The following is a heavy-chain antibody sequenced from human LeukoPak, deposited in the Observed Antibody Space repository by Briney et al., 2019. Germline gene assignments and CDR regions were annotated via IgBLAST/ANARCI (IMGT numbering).Heavy chain of an antibody. CDR2: IRQDGSEK. J-gene: IGHJ6*04. CDR1: GFTFSSYW. D-gene: IGHD3-10*02. CDR3: AELGITMIGGV. V-gene: IGHV3-7*01. Sequence: GGSLRLSCAASGFTFSSYWMSWVRQAPGKGLEWVANIRQDGSEKNYVDSVKGRFTISRDNAKNSLYLQMNSLRAEDTAVYYCAELGITMIGGVWGKGTTVTISS.